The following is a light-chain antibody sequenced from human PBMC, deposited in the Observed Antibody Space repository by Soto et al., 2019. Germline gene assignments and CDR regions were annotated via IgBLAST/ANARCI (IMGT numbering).Light chain of an antibody. CDR2: DAS. V-gene: IGKV1-33*01. CDR1: QDITIN. CDR3: QQYDNLLIT. J-gene: IGKJ5*01. Sequence: DIQMTQSASSLSASVGDRVTITCQASQDITINLNWYQQKAGKAPKLLIYDASNLQTGVPSRFSGSGSGTDFTFTISSLQPEDIATYYCQQYDNLLITFGQGTRLEIK.